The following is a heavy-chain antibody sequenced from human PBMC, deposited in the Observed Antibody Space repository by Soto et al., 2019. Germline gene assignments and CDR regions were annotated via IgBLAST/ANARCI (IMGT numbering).Heavy chain of an antibody. D-gene: IGHD3-3*01. CDR3: ARWWSGSRQGFDP. Sequence: QVQLQESGPGLVKPSQTLSLTCTVSGGSISSGDYYWSWIRQHPGKGLEWIGYIYYSGSTYYNPSLKSRVTISVDTSKNKCSLKLSSVTAADTAVYYCARWWSGSRQGFDPWGQGTLVTVSS. J-gene: IGHJ5*02. CDR2: IYYSGST. CDR1: GGSISSGDYY. V-gene: IGHV4-31*03.